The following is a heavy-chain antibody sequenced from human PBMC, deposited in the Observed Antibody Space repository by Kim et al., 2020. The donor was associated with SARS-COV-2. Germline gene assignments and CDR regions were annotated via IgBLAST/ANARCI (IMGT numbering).Heavy chain of an antibody. CDR3: ARVAAAAATTRWYFDY. CDR2: ITGNGGTT. J-gene: IGHJ4*02. V-gene: IGHV3-64*01. Sequence: GGSLRLSCAASGFTFSSYTMHWVRQAPGKGLEYVSAITGNGGTTYYANSVRGRFTISRDNSKNTLYLQMGSLRTDDMAVYYCARVAAAAATTRWYFDYWGQGTLVTVSS. CDR1: GFTFSSYT. D-gene: IGHD6-13*01.